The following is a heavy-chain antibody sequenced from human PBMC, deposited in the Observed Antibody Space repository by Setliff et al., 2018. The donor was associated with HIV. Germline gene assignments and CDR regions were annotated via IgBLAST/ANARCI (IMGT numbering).Heavy chain of an antibody. CDR1: GGSISSGSYY. V-gene: IGHV4-61*02. D-gene: IGHD3-22*01. CDR3: SRDSDYYDSSTYRLDY. J-gene: IGHJ4*02. Sequence: SETLSLTCTVSGGSISSGSYYWSWIRQPAGKGLEWIGRIYTSGRIDYNPYLKSRVTISVDTSNKQFSLNLSFVTAADTAVYYCSRDSDYYDSSTYRLDYWGQGTLVTVSS. CDR2: IYTSGRI.